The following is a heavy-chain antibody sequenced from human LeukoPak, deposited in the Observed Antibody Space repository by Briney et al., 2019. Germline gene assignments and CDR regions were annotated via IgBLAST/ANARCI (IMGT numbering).Heavy chain of an antibody. Sequence: GGSLKISCRGSGYTYTSYWVAWVRQMPGKGMGWMGMIYPGDSDTRYSPSFQGQVTISADKSISTAYLQWGSLKASDTAMYYCARQGIAAAGDRPYYYYGMDVWGQGTTVTVSS. J-gene: IGHJ6*02. V-gene: IGHV5-51*01. CDR3: ARQGIAAAGDRPYYYYGMDV. D-gene: IGHD6-13*01. CDR2: IYPGDSDT. CDR1: GYTYTSYW.